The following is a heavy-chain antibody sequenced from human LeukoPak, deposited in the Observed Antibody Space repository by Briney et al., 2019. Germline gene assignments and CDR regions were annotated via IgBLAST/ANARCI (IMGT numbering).Heavy chain of an antibody. CDR2: IDPDGSHQ. J-gene: IGHJ4*02. Sequence: TGGSLRLSCVASGFTSSSYWATWVRQAPGKGLEWVANIDPDGSHQYYVDSVKGRFTISKDNVKNSLYLQMNSLRAEDTAVYYCARDGGRREDYWGQGALVTVSS. CDR1: GFTSSSYW. CDR3: ARDGGRREDY. D-gene: IGHD2-15*01. V-gene: IGHV3-7*01.